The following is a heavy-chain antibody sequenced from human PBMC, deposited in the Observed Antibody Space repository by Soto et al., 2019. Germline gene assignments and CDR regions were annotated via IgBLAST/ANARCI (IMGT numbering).Heavy chain of an antibody. D-gene: IGHD3-10*01. CDR1: GYSFTSYW. CDR3: ARVMKYGSGSYQHYYYYGMDV. CDR2: IYPGDSDT. Sequence: TPGESLKISCKGSGYSFTSYWIGWVRQMPGKGLEWMGIIYPGDSDTRYSPSFQGQVTISADKSISTAYLQWSSLKASDTAMYYCARVMKYGSGSYQHYYYYGMDVWGQGTTVTVSS. J-gene: IGHJ6*02. V-gene: IGHV5-51*01.